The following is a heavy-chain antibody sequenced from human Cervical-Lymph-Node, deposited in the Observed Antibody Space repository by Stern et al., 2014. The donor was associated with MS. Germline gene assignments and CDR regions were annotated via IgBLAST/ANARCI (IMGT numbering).Heavy chain of an antibody. Sequence: VQLEESGPGLVKPSETLSLTCTVSGGSISSYYWSWIRQPPGKGLEWIGYIYYSGSTNYNPSLKSRVTISVDTSKNQFSLKLSSVTAADTAVYYCARGFTVTTPYYYYGMDVWGQGTTVTVSS. CDR3: ARGFTVTTPYYYYGMDV. J-gene: IGHJ6*02. CDR2: IYYSGST. V-gene: IGHV4-59*01. CDR1: GGSISSYY. D-gene: IGHD4-17*01.